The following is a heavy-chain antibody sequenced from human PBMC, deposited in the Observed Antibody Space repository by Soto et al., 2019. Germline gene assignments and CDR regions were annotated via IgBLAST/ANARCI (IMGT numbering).Heavy chain of an antibody. CDR1: GYSFTTYW. Sequence: PGESLKISCKGSGYSFTTYWISWVRQMPGKGLEWMGRIDPSDSYTNYSPSFQGHVTISADKSITTAYLQWSSLKASDTAVYYCGRGGATAPYSSPAMDVGGKGPRVTV. CDR3: GRGGATAPYSSPAMDV. V-gene: IGHV5-10-1*01. J-gene: IGHJ6*04. D-gene: IGHD5-12*01. CDR2: IDPSDSYT.